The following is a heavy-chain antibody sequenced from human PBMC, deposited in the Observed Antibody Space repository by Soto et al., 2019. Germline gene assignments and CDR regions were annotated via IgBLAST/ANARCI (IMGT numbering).Heavy chain of an antibody. CDR2: IYPGDSGT. D-gene: IGHD3-10*01. V-gene: IGHV5-51*01. CDR3: ARTRTRSNYYDMDV. J-gene: IGHJ6*03. CDR1: GYSFTTYW. Sequence: GESLKISCEGSGYSFTTYWIAWVRQMPGKGLEWMGIIYPGDSGTRYSPSFQGQVTISADKSISTAYLQWSSLKASDSAMYYCARTRTRSNYYDMDVWGQGTTVTVSS.